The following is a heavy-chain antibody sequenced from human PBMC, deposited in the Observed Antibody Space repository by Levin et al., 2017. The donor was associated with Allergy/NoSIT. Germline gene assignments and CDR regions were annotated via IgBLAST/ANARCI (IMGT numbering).Heavy chain of an antibody. CDR3: ARELCTNGVCYKGEGFDY. Sequence: SCAASGFTFSSYGMHWVRQAPGKGLEWVAVIWYDGSNKYYADSVKGRFTISRDNSKNTLYLQMNSLRAEDTAVYYCARELCTNGVCYKGEGFDYWGQGTLVTVSS. CDR2: IWYDGSNK. J-gene: IGHJ4*02. D-gene: IGHD2-8*01. CDR1: GFTFSSYG. V-gene: IGHV3-33*01.